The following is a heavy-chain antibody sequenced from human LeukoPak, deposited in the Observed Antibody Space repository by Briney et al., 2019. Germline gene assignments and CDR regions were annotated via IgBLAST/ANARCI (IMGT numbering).Heavy chain of an antibody. Sequence: SETLSLTCAVYGGSFSGYYWRWIRQPPGKGLEWIGEINHSGSTNYNPSLKSRVTISVDTSKNQFSLKLSSVTAADTAVYYCARKAYNWNYRFHFDYWGQGTLVTVSS. CDR1: GGSFSGYY. J-gene: IGHJ4*02. V-gene: IGHV4-34*01. CDR2: INHSGST. CDR3: ARKAYNWNYRFHFDY. D-gene: IGHD1-7*01.